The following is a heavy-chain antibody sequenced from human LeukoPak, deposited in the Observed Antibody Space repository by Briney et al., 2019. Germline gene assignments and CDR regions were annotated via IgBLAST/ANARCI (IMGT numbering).Heavy chain of an antibody. J-gene: IGHJ4*02. D-gene: IGHD3-22*01. CDR1: GFTFDDYA. Sequence: GGSLRLSCAASGFTFDDYAMHWVRQAPGKGLEWVSLISGDGDSTYYADSVKGRFTISRDNSRSTLYLQMNSLRAEDTAVYYCAKEEVISGNHGVYFDYWGQGTLVTVSS. CDR2: ISGDGDST. CDR3: AKEEVISGNHGVYFDY. V-gene: IGHV3-43*02.